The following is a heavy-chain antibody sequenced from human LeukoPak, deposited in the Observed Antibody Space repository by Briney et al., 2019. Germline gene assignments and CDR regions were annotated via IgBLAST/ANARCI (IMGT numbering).Heavy chain of an antibody. J-gene: IGHJ4*02. CDR2: IYSGGNI. CDR3: ASRHCSGGGCYFAGADPFDY. CDR1: GFTFSSYA. V-gene: IGHV3-23*03. D-gene: IGHD2-15*01. Sequence: GGSLRLSCAASGFTFSSYAMSWVRQAPGKGLEWVSVIYSGGNIYYIDSVKGRFTISRDTSKNTLYLQMNSLRAEDTAVYYCASRHCSGGGCYFAGADPFDYWGQGTLVTVSS.